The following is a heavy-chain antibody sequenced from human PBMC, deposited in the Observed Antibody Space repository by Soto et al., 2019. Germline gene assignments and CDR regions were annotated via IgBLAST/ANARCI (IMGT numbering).Heavy chain of an antibody. V-gene: IGHV3-72*01. CDR2: TGNKANSYTT. CDR3: AXXXXXXXYSAFDI. D-gene: IGHD2-15*01. Sequence: PGGSLRLSCAVSGFTFSDHYMDWVRQAPGKGLEWVGRTGNKANSYTTEYAASVKGRFTISRDDSKNSLYLQMNSLKIEDXXVXXCAXXXXXXXYSAFDIWGQGTMVTVSS. J-gene: IGHJ3*02. CDR1: GFTFSDHY.